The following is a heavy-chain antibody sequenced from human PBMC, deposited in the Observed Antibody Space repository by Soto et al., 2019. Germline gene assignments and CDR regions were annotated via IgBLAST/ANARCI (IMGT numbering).Heavy chain of an antibody. CDR2: ISNDGSNK. Sequence: GGSLRLSCAASGFTFSTYAMHWVRQAPQAPGKGLEWVAVISNDGSNKYYADSVKGRFTISRDNSKNTLYLQMNSLRVEDTAVYYCARSTMIVVVNDFDYWGQGTLVTVSS. V-gene: IGHV3-30-3*01. CDR1: GFTFSTYA. J-gene: IGHJ4*02. CDR3: ARSTMIVVVNDFDY. D-gene: IGHD3-22*01.